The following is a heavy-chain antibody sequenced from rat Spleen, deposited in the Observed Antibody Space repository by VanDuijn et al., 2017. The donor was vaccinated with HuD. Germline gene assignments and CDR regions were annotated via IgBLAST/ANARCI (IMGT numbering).Heavy chain of an antibody. CDR3: AREWGAGFDY. CDR1: GFSLTSYN. J-gene: IGHJ2*01. D-gene: IGHD1-2*01. Sequence: QVQLKESGPGLVQPSQTLSLTCTVSGFSLTSYNVHWVRQPTGKGLEWMGVIWTGGNTAYNSLLKSRLSISRDTSTSQVFLKMNSLQTEDTATYYCAREWGAGFDYWGQGVMVTVSS. CDR2: IWTGGNT. V-gene: IGHV2-30*01.